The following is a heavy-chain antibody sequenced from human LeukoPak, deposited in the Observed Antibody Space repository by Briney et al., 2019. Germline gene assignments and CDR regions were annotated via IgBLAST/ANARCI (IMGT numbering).Heavy chain of an antibody. Sequence: SVKVSCKASGGTFSSYAISWVRQAPGQGLEWMGRIIPILGIANYAQKFQGRVTITADKSTSTAYMELSSLRSEDTAVYYCASIAAAGTGHDYWGQGTLVTVSS. J-gene: IGHJ4*02. CDR1: GGTFSSYA. CDR3: ASIAAAGTGHDY. D-gene: IGHD6-13*01. CDR2: IIPILGIA. V-gene: IGHV1-69*04.